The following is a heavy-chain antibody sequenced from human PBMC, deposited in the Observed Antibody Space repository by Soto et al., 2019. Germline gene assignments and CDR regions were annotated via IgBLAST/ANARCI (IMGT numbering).Heavy chain of an antibody. D-gene: IGHD2-21*02. CDR3: ARDAYCGGDCYTDYYYYGMDV. Sequence: PSETLSLTCAVSGGSISSSNWWSWVRQPPGKGLEWIGEIYHSGSTNYNPSLKSRVTISVDTSKNQFSLKLSSVTAADTAVYYCARDAYCGGDCYTDYYYYGMDVWGQGTTVTVSS. CDR2: IYHSGST. V-gene: IGHV4-4*02. CDR1: GGSISSSNW. J-gene: IGHJ6*02.